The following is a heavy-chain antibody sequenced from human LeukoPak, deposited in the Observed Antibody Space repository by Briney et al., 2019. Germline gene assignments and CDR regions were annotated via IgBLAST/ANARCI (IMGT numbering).Heavy chain of an antibody. CDR3: ASPKSGGHGWVDFDY. V-gene: IGHV1-18*01. D-gene: IGHD2-15*01. Sequence: ASVKVSCKASGYTFTRYGISWVRQAPGQGLEWMGWISAYNGNANYAQKLQGRVTMTTDTSTSTAYMELRSLRSDDTAVYYCASPKSGGHGWVDFDYWGQGTLVTVSS. J-gene: IGHJ4*02. CDR1: GYTFTRYG. CDR2: ISAYNGNA.